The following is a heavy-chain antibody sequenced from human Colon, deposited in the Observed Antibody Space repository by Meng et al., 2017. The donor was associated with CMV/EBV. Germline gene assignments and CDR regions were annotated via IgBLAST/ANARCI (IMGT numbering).Heavy chain of an antibody. D-gene: IGHD2-2*01. CDR1: GGFIRSDDTS. CDR3: TRYALGATYLFDY. J-gene: IGHJ4*02. V-gene: IGHV4-30-4*01. Sequence: FGGFIRSDDTSCSSLRLPPGKALQWIGYIYYSGSTYYNPSLKSRVTISLDTSKNQFSLKLNSVIATDTAVYYCTRYALGATYLFDYWGQGTLVTVSS. CDR2: IYYSGST.